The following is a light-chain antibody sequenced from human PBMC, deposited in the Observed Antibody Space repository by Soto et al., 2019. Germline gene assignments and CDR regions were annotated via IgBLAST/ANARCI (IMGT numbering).Light chain of an antibody. CDR3: LLYYGGAHYV. J-gene: IGLJ1*01. CDR1: TGAVTSGYY. Sequence: QAVVTQEPSLTVSPGGTVTLTCASSTGAVTSGYYPNWFQQKPGQAPRALMYSTSNKHSRTPARFSGSLLGGKAALTLSGVQPEDEAEYYCLLYYGGAHYVFGTGTKLTVL. CDR2: STS. V-gene: IGLV7-43*01.